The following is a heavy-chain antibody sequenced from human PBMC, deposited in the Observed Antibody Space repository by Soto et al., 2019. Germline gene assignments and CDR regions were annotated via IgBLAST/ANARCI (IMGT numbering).Heavy chain of an antibody. D-gene: IGHD2-15*01. CDR3: ARDIVVVVAASGYAFDI. V-gene: IGHV1-8*01. CDR1: GYTFTSYD. Sequence: ASVKVSCKASGYTFTSYDINWVREATGQGLEWMGWMNPNSGNTGYAQKFQGRVTMTRNTSISTAYMELSSLRSEDTAVYYCARDIVVVVAASGYAFDIWGQGTMVTASS. J-gene: IGHJ3*02. CDR2: MNPNSGNT.